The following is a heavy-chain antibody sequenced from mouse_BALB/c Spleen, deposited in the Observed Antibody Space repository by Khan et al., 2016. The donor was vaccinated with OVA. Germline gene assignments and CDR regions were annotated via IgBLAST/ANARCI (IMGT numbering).Heavy chain of an antibody. CDR1: GYIFTSYW. Sequence: QVQLQQSGAELVRPGASVKLSCKTSGYIFTSYWIHWVKQSSGQGLEWIARIYPGTDNTYYIEHLKDKATLTADKSSSTAYMQLSSLNSEDSAVYFCAREEALYYFDYGGQGTTLSVSS. V-gene: IGHV1S132*01. CDR2: IYPGTDNT. D-gene: IGHD3-2*02. J-gene: IGHJ2*01. CDR3: AREEALYYFDY.